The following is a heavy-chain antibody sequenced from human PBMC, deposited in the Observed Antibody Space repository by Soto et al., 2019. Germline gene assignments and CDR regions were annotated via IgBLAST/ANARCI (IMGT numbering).Heavy chain of an antibody. D-gene: IGHD2-15*01. CDR2: IYYSGTT. CDR1: GGSISSGDYY. V-gene: IGHV4-30-4*01. J-gene: IGHJ4*02. CDR3: ARDQCSGGTCYSFYAY. Sequence: QVQLQESGPGLVKPSQTLSLTCTVSGGSISSGDYYWSWIRQPPGKGLEWIGYIYYSGTTYYNPSLKSRVTVSVDTSKNQFSLKLSSVTAADTAVYYCARDQCSGGTCYSFYAYWGQGTLVTVSS.